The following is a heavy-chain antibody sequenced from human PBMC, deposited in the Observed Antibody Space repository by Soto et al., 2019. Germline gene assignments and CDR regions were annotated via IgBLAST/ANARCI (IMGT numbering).Heavy chain of an antibody. CDR2: IGVLGDS. CDR1: GFTFSKYD. J-gene: IGHJ6*04. Sequence: EVQLVESGGGLVQPGGSLRLSCAASGFTFSKYDMHWVRQAAGKGLAWVAAIGVLGDSYYPDSVKGRFTISRENAKNSLYLPMHSLGDGDTGVYYCVREDCTGGNCPGWYSADVWGRGTTVTVSS. D-gene: IGHD2-15*01. V-gene: IGHV3-13*01. CDR3: VREDCTGGNCPGWYSADV.